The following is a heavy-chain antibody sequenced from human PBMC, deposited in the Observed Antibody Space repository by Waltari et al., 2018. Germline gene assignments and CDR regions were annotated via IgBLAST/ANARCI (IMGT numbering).Heavy chain of an antibody. J-gene: IGHJ4*02. CDR3: ARAPDGGNSAGGPITYYFDY. CDR2: IYYSGST. CDR1: GGSISSGDYY. V-gene: IGHV4-30-4*08. Sequence: QVQLQESGPGLVKPSQTLSLTCTVSGGSISSGDYYWSWTRPPPVKGLEWIGYIYYSGSTYYNPSLKSRVTISVDTSKNQFSLKLSSVTAADTAVYYCARAPDGGNSAGGPITYYFDYWGQGTLVTVSS. D-gene: IGHD2-21*02.